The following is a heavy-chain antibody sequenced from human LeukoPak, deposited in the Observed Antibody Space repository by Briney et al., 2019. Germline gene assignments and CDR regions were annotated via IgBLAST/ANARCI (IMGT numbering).Heavy chain of an antibody. CDR3: ARDGAYYYDSSGLFDY. Sequence: GGSLRLSCAASGFTFSSSAMSWVRQAPGRGLEWVSSISSSSSYIYYADSVKGRFTISRDNAKNSLYLQMNSLRAEDTAVYYCARDGAYYYDSSGLFDYWGQGTLVTVSS. D-gene: IGHD3-22*01. J-gene: IGHJ4*02. V-gene: IGHV3-21*01. CDR1: GFTFSSSA. CDR2: ISSSSSYI.